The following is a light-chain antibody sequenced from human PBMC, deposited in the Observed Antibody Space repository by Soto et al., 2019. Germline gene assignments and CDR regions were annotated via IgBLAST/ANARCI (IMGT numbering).Light chain of an antibody. CDR1: SSDVGGYNY. V-gene: IGLV2-14*01. CDR2: DVS. CDR3: SSYTSSSTLEV. Sequence: SALPQPASVSGSPGQSITISCPGTSSDVGGYNYVSWYQQHPGKAPKLMIYDVSNRPSGVSNRFSGSKSGNTASLTISGLQAEEEADYYCSSYTSSSTLEVFGTGTKSPS. J-gene: IGLJ1*01.